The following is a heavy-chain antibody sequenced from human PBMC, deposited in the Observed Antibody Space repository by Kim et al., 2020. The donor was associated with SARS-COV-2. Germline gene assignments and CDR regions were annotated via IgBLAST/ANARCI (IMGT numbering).Heavy chain of an antibody. CDR3: ARWGGYCSGGTCYWWFDS. V-gene: IGHV3-33*05. J-gene: IGHJ5*01. CDR1: GFTFSSYG. CDR2: ISYDGSNK. D-gene: IGHD2-15*01. Sequence: GGSLRLSCAASGFTFSSYGMHWVRQAPGKGLEWTAAISYDGSNKFYADSVKGRFTISRDNSKNTMDLQMNSLRAEDTAVYYCARWGGYCSGGTCYWWFDS.